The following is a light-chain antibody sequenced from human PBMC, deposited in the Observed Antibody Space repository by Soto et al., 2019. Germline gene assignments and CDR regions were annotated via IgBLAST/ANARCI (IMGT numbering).Light chain of an antibody. CDR3: QQYNSYS. CDR1: QSISIY. Sequence: DIQMTQSPSSLSASVGDRVTITCRASQSISIYLNWYQQKPGKAPKLLIYHASTLESGVPSRFSGSGSGTEFTLTISSLQPDDFATYYCQQYNSYSFGQGTKVDIK. J-gene: IGKJ1*01. V-gene: IGKV1-5*01. CDR2: HAS.